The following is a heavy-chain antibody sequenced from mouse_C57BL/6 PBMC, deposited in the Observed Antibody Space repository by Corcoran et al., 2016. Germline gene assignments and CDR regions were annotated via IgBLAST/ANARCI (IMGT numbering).Heavy chain of an antibody. Sequence: QIQLVQSGPEPKKPGETVKISCKASGYTFTTYGMSWVKQAPGKGLKWMGWINTYSGVPTYADDFKGRFAFSLETSASTAYLQINNLKNEDTATYFCARSRFFDYWGQGTTLTVSS. CDR2: INTYSGVP. CDR1: GYTFTTYG. V-gene: IGHV9-3*01. J-gene: IGHJ2*01. CDR3: ARSRFFDY.